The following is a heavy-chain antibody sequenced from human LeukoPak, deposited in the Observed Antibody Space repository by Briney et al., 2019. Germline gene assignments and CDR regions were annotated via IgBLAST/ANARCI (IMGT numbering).Heavy chain of an antibody. CDR1: GFTLSSYE. CDR3: ARDSYDFWSGYYPDYYYYMDV. D-gene: IGHD3-3*01. V-gene: IGHV3-48*03. J-gene: IGHJ6*03. CDR2: ISSSGSTI. Sequence: PGGSLRLSCAASGFTLSSYEMNWVRQAPGKGLEWVSYISSSGSTIYYADSVKGRFTISRDNAKNSLYLQMNSLRAEDTAVYYCARDSYDFWSGYYPDYYYYMDVWGKGTTVTVSS.